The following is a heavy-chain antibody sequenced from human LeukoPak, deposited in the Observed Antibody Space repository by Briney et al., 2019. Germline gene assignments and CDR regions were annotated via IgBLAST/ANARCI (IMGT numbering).Heavy chain of an antibody. J-gene: IGHJ3*02. D-gene: IGHD3-22*01. V-gene: IGHV1-24*01. CDR2: FDPEDGET. CDR1: GYTLTELS. Sequence: VASVKVSCKVSGYTLTELSMHWVRQAPGKGLEWMGGFDPEDGETIYAQKFQGRVTMTEDTSTDTAYMELSSLRSEDTAVYYCASDSSGSDAFDIWGQGTMITVSS. CDR3: ASDSSGSDAFDI.